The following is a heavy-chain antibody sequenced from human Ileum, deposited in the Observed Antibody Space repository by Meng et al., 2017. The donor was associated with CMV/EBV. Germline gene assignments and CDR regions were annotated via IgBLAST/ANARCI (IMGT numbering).Heavy chain of an antibody. Sequence: ASVKVSCKTSGYTFTDYHLHWVRRAPGLGLEWVGLIYPKNGDTDYGHRFQGRVTMTSDTSINTVYMELSRLTSDDTAVYYCVRENWYFENWGQGTLVTVSS. J-gene: IGHJ4*02. CDR1: GYTFTDYH. CDR2: IYPKNGDT. D-gene: IGHD1-1*01. V-gene: IGHV1-2*02. CDR3: VRENWYFEN.